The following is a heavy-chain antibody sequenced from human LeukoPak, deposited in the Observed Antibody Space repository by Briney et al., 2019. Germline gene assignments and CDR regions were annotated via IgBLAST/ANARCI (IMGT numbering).Heavy chain of an antibody. CDR3: ARVKMEQRYYYYYYMDV. Sequence: GGSLRLFCAASGFTVSSNYMSWVRQAPGKGLEWVSVIYSGGSTYYADSVKGRFTISRDNSKNTLYLQMNSLRAEDTAVYYCARVKMEQRYYYYYYMDVWGKGTTVTVSS. D-gene: IGHD5-24*01. V-gene: IGHV3-66*02. CDR1: GFTVSSNY. CDR2: IYSGGST. J-gene: IGHJ6*03.